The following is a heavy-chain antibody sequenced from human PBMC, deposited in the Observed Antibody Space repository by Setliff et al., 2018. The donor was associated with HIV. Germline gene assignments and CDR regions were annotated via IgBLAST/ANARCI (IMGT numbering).Heavy chain of an antibody. CDR3: ARALYGDYGGDVNWMDP. Sequence: ASVKVSCKASGYTFINYAMNWVRQAPGQGLEWMGWINTNSGSPTYAQAFTGRFVFSVDTSVTTAYSQISSLKAEDTAIYYCARALYGDYGGDVNWMDPWGQGTLVTVA. CDR1: GYTFINYA. J-gene: IGHJ5*02. D-gene: IGHD4-17*01. V-gene: IGHV7-4-1*02. CDR2: INTNSGSP.